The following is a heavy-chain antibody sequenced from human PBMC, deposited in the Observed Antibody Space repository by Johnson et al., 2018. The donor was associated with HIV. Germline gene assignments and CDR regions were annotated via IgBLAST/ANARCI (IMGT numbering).Heavy chain of an antibody. CDR2: IYRGGST. CDR3: ARVGYYGSGSYSDAFDI. Sequence: VQMVESGGGLIQPGGSLRLSCAASGFTVSSNYMSWVRQAPGKGLEWVSVIYRGGSTGYADSVKGRFTISRDNAKNSLYLQMNSLRAEDTALSYCARVGYYGSGSYSDAFDIWGQGTMVTVSS. J-gene: IGHJ3*02. CDR1: GFTVSSNY. D-gene: IGHD3-10*01. V-gene: IGHV3-53*01.